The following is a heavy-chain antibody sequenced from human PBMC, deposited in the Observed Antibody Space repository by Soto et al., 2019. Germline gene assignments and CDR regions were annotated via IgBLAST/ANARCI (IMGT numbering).Heavy chain of an antibody. V-gene: IGHV3-7*01. CDR1: GFTFSANW. J-gene: IGHJ4*02. CDR2: INQAGSQT. CDR3: VSWDDIVVSSD. Sequence: GGSLRLSCAASGFTFSANWMSWLRQAPGKGLEWVAHINQAGSQTLYVDSVKGRFTISRDNAKNSVYLQMNSLRADDTAVYYCVSWDDIVVSSDWGQGILVTAPQ. D-gene: IGHD5-12*01.